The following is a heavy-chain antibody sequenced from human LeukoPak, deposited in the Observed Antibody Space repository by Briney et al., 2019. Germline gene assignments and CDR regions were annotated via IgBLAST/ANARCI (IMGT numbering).Heavy chain of an antibody. CDR3: AKDFGELLGFLDY. D-gene: IGHD3-10*01. V-gene: IGHV3-48*01. CDR1: GFTFSSYS. CDR2: ISSSSSTI. Sequence: GGSLRLSCAASGFTFSSYSMNWVRQAPGKGLEWVSYISSSSSTIYYADSVKGRFTISRDNSKNTLYLQMNSLRAEDTAVYYCAKDFGELLGFLDYWGQGTLVTVSS. J-gene: IGHJ4*02.